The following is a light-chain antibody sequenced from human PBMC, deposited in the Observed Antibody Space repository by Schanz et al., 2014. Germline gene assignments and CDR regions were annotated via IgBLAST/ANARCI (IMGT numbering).Light chain of an antibody. CDR2: AAL. CDR3: KQTYTTPYT. V-gene: IGKV1-39*01. J-gene: IGKJ2*01. Sequence: DIPMTQSPSSLSASVGDSVTITCRASQTISTYLNWYQHKPGKPPRLLVYAALSLQSGVPSKFSGNGAETEFTLTISSLQSEDLATYYCKQTYTTPYTFAQGTKLHIK. CDR1: QTISTY.